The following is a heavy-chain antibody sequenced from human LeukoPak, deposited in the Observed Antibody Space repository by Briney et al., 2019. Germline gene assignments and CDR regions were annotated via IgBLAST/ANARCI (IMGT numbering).Heavy chain of an antibody. J-gene: IGHJ6*02. D-gene: IGHD4-17*01. V-gene: IGHV1-18*01. Sequence: GASVKVSCKASGGTFSSYAISWVRQAPGQGLEWMGWISAYNGNTNYAQKLQGRVTMTTDTSTSTAYMELRSLRSDDTAVYYCARERNGERYYYYGMDVWGQGTTVTVSS. CDR3: ARERNGERYYYYGMDV. CDR1: GGTFSSYA. CDR2: ISAYNGNT.